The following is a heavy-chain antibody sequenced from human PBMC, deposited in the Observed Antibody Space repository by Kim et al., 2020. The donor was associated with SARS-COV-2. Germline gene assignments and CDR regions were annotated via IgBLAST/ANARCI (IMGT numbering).Heavy chain of an antibody. CDR3: AKVLDYDYFDY. J-gene: IGHJ4*02. V-gene: IGHV3-23*01. CDR1: GFTFSSFA. Sequence: GGSLRLSCAASGFTFSSFAMSWVRQAPGKGLEWVSGISGSGGSTYYADSVKGRFTISRDNSKNTLYLQMNSLRAEDTAVYYCAKVLDYDYFDYWGQGTLVTVSS. D-gene: IGHD3-10*01. CDR2: ISGSGGST.